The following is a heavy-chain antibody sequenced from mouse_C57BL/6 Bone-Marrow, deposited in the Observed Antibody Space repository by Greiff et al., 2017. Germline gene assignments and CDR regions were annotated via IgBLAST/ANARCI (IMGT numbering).Heavy chain of an antibody. V-gene: IGHV14-4*01. Sequence: EVQLQQSGAELVRPGASVKLSCTASDFNIKDDYMHWVKQRPEQGLEWIGWIDPENGDTEYASKFQGKATITADTSSNTAYLQLSSLTSEDTAVYYCTIWGVDYWGQGTTLTVSS. CDR3: TIWGVDY. CDR1: DFNIKDDY. J-gene: IGHJ2*01. CDR2: IDPENGDT.